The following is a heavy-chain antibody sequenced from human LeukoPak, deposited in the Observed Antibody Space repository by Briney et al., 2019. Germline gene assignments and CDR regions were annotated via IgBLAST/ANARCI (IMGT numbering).Heavy chain of an antibody. J-gene: IGHJ2*01. V-gene: IGHV4-39*07. CDR1: GGSISSNSYY. D-gene: IGHD3-10*01. Sequence: PSETLSLTCAVSGGSISSNSYYWGWICQPPGKGLEWIGSIYYSGSTYYNPSLKSRVTISVDTSKNQFSLKLSSVTAADTAVYYCARGKYYYGSGTYYTRSYDWYFDLWGRGTLVTVSS. CDR3: ARGKYYYGSGTYYTRSYDWYFDL. CDR2: IYYSGST.